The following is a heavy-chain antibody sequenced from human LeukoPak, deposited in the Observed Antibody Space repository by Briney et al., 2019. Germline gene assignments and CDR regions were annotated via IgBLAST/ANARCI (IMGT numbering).Heavy chain of an antibody. D-gene: IGHD2-21*01. Sequence: GASVKVSCKASGYTFTSYGISWVRQAPGQGLEWMGWISAYNGNTNYAQKLQGRVTMTTDTSTSTAYMELRSLRSDDTAVYYCARAPRTSILWSHYMDVWGKGTTVTVSS. CDR3: ARAPRTSILWSHYMDV. CDR2: ISAYNGNT. J-gene: IGHJ6*03. V-gene: IGHV1-18*01. CDR1: GYTFTSYG.